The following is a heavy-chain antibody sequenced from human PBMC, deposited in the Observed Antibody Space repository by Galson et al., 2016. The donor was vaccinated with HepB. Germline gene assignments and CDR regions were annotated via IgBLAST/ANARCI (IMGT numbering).Heavy chain of an antibody. Sequence: TLSLTCSVSGGSISSGSYYWSWIRQPAGEGLEWIGRIYTSGSTNYNPSLKGRVTISVDTSKLQFSLKLSSVTAADTAFYYCVSGRPFSAGDYWGPGTLVTVAS. J-gene: IGHJ4*02. CDR2: IYTSGST. CDR1: GGSISSGSYY. V-gene: IGHV4-61*02. D-gene: IGHD1-14*01. CDR3: VSGRPFSAGDY.